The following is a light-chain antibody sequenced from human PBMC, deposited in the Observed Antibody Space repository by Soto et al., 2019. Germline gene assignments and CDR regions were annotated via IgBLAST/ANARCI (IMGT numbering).Light chain of an antibody. CDR3: SSYAGGIKWV. CDR2: EVS. J-gene: IGLJ3*02. Sequence: QSALTQPPSASGSPGQSVTISCTGTSSDVGGYNFVSWYQQHPGKAPKFMIYEVSKRPSGVPGRFSGSKSGNTASLTVSGLQAEDEADYYCSSYAGGIKWVFGGGTKVTVL. CDR1: SSDVGGYNF. V-gene: IGLV2-8*01.